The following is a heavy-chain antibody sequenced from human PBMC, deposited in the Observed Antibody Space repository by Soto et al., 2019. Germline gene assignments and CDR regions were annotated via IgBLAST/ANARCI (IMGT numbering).Heavy chain of an antibody. J-gene: IGHJ4*02. Sequence: ASVKVSCKASGYTFTSYGISWVRQAPGQGLEWMGWISAYNGNTNYAQKLQGRVTMTTDTSTSTAYMELRSLRSDDTAVYYCARDALTYCGGDCYSDSWGQGTLVTVSS. CDR3: ARDALTYCGGDCYSDS. D-gene: IGHD2-21*02. CDR1: GYTFTSYG. CDR2: ISAYNGNT. V-gene: IGHV1-18*04.